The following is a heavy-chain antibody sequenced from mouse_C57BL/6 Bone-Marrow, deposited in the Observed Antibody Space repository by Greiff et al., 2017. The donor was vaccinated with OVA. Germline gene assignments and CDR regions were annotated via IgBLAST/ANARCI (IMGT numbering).Heavy chain of an antibody. J-gene: IGHJ4*01. Sequence: VQLQQSGPELVKPGASVKISCKASGYTFTDYYMNWVKQSHGKSLEWIGDINPNNGGTSYNQKFKGKATLTVDKSSSTAYMELRSLTSEDSAVYYCARRGLRSYAMDYWGQGTSVTVSS. D-gene: IGHD2-4*01. CDR2: INPNNGGT. CDR3: ARRGLRSYAMDY. V-gene: IGHV1-26*01. CDR1: GYTFTDYY.